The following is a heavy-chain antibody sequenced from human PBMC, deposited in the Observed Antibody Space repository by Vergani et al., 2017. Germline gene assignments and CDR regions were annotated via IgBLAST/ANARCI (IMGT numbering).Heavy chain of an antibody. J-gene: IGHJ4*02. V-gene: IGHV4-39*01. Sequence: QLQLQESGPGLVKPSETLSLTCTVSGGSISSSSYYWGWIRQPPGKGLEWIGSIYYSGSTYYNPSLKSRVTISVDTSKNQFSLKLSSVTAADTAVYYCARHRLRSSGWYDPFDYWGQGTRVTVSS. CDR3: ARHRLRSSGWYDPFDY. CDR1: GGSISSSSYY. D-gene: IGHD6-19*01. CDR2: IYYSGST.